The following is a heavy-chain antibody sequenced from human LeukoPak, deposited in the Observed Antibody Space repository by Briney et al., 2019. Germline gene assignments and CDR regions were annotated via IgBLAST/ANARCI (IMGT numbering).Heavy chain of an antibody. CDR3: ARGVFGITMVRGVITNYYYYMDV. CDR2: ISAYNGNT. CDR1: GYTFTTYG. D-gene: IGHD3-10*01. V-gene: IGHV1-18*01. Sequence: ASVKVSCKASGYTFTTYGISWVRQAPGQGLEWMGWISAYNGNTKSAQKFQGRVIMAIDTSTSTAYMELRSLRSDDTAVYYCARGVFGITMVRGVITNYYYYMDVWGKGTTVTVSS. J-gene: IGHJ6*03.